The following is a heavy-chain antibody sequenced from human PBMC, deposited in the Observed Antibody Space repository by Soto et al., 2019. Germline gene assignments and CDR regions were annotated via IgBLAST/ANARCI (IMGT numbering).Heavy chain of an antibody. J-gene: IGHJ6*02. V-gene: IGHV1-8*01. Sequence: ASVKVSCKASGYTFTSYDINWVRQATGQGLEWMGWMNPNSGNTGYAQKFQGRVTMTRKTSISTAYMELSSLRSEDTAVYYCARGGMLYYDFWSGYWYGYYGTDVWPQGTTVPVSS. D-gene: IGHD3-3*01. CDR2: MNPNSGNT. CDR3: ARGGMLYYDFWSGYWYGYYGTDV. CDR1: GYTFTSYD.